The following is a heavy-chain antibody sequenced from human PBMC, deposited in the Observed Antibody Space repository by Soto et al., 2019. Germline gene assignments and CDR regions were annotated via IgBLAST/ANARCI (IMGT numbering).Heavy chain of an antibody. D-gene: IGHD1-26*01. CDR1: GFTFSSYS. J-gene: IGHJ5*02. CDR2: ISSSSSYI. Sequence: GGSLRLSCAASGFTFSSYSMNWVRQAPGKGLGWVSSISSSSSYIYYADSVKGRFTISRDNAKNSLYLQMNSLRAEDTAVYYCARESSGSYYFWFDPWGQGTLVTVSS. CDR3: ARESSGSYYFWFDP. V-gene: IGHV3-21*01.